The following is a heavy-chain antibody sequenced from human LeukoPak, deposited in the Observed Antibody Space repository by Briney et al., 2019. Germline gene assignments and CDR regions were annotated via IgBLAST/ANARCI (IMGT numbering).Heavy chain of an antibody. CDR2: ISGSGGST. D-gene: IGHD2-15*01. CDR1: GFTFSSYA. CDR3: LVAATQLYG. Sequence: PGGSLRLSCAASGFTFSSYATSWVRQAPGKGLEWVSAISGSGGSTYYADSVKGRFTISRDNSKNTLYLQMNSLRAEDTAVYYPLVAATQLYGWSQGSLVSVSS. V-gene: IGHV3-23*01. J-gene: IGHJ4*02.